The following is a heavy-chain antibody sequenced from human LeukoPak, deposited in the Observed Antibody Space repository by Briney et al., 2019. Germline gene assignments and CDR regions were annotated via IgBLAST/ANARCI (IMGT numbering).Heavy chain of an antibody. V-gene: IGHV4-34*01. Sequence: SETLSLTCAVYGGSFSGRYWSWIRQPPGKGLEWIGDINHSGGTNYNPSLKSRVTISVDTSKKQFSLRLTSVTAADTAVYYCARGGTDGVSYNYAMDVWGQGTTVTVSS. J-gene: IGHJ6*02. CDR3: ARGGTDGVSYNYAMDV. D-gene: IGHD3/OR15-3a*01. CDR2: INHSGGT. CDR1: GGSFSGRY.